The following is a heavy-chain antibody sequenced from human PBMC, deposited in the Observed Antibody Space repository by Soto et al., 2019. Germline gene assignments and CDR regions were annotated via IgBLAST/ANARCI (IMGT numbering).Heavy chain of an antibody. Sequence: GGSLRLSCAASGFTFSSYPMHWVRQAPGKGLEWVALISYDGSKKYYADSVKGRFTISRDNSKNTLYLQMNSLRAEDTAVYYCAKARGAVAETGVDYWGQGTLVTVS. CDR1: GFTFSSYP. J-gene: IGHJ4*02. V-gene: IGHV3-30-3*01. CDR3: AKARGAVAETGVDY. CDR2: ISYDGSKK. D-gene: IGHD6-19*01.